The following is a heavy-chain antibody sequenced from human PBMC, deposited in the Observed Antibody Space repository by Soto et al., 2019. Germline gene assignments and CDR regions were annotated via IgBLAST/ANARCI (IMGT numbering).Heavy chain of an antibody. V-gene: IGHV4-31*03. CDR2: IYHSGTT. Sequence: QVQLQESGPGLVKPSQTLSLTCTVSGGSISSGGYYWSWIRQHPGKGLEWIGYIYHSGTTYYNPSLKSRVTISVDPSKNQFSLELTSVTAGDTAVYYCAGVRGNPLLGWFDPWGQGTLVTVSS. D-gene: IGHD2-2*01. J-gene: IGHJ5*02. CDR1: GGSISSGGYY. CDR3: AGVRGNPLLGWFDP.